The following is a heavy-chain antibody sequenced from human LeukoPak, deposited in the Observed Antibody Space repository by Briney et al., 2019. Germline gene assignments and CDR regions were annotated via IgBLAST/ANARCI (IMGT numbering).Heavy chain of an antibody. CDR1: GFTFSRYS. CDR3: ARDLLAGTQRRGAFDI. CDR2: ISISSPI. Sequence: PGGSLRLSCAASGFTFSRYSMNWVRQAPGKGLEWVSYISISSPIYYADSVKGRFTISRDNAKNSLYLQMNSLRAEDTAVYYCARDLLAGTQRRGAFDIWGQGTMVTVSS. J-gene: IGHJ3*02. D-gene: IGHD1-1*01. V-gene: IGHV3-48*04.